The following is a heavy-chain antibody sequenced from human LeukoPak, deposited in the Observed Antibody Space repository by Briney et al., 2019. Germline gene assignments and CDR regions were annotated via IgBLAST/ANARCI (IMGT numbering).Heavy chain of an antibody. CDR3: ARGEDGTGDYRPTYFDS. V-gene: IGHV4-61*02. D-gene: IGHD4-17*01. CDR2: IYTSGST. CDR1: GGSISSGSYY. J-gene: IGHJ4*02. Sequence: PSQTLSLTCTVSGGSISSGSYYWSWIRQPAGKGLEWIGRIYTSGSTNYNPSLKSRVTISVDTSKNQFSLKLSSVTAADTAVYYCARGEDGTGDYRPTYFDSWGQGTLVTVSS.